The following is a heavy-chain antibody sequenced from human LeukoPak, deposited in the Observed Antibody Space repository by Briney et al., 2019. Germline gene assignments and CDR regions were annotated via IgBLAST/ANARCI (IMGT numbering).Heavy chain of an antibody. D-gene: IGHD2-15*01. CDR2: INSDGSST. J-gene: IGHJ4*02. V-gene: IGHV3-74*01. CDR1: GFTFSRYW. CDR3: ARVDCSGGSCYFDY. Sequence: GGSLRLSCAASGFTFSRYWMHWVRQTPGKGLVWVSRINSDGSSTRYADSVKGRFTISKDNAKNTLDLQMSSLRAEDTAVYYCARVDCSGGSCYFDYWGQGTLVTVSS.